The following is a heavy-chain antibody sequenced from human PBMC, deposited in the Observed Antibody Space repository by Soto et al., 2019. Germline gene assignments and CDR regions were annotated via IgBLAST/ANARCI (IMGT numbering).Heavy chain of an antibody. D-gene: IGHD5-18*01. Sequence: SSETLSLTCTVSGGSISSYYWSWIRQPPGKGLEWIGYIYYSGSTNYNPSLKSRVTISVDTSKNQFSLKLSSVTAADTAVYYCARSRGYSYGLYYYYGMDVWGQGTTVTVSS. V-gene: IGHV4-59*01. J-gene: IGHJ6*02. CDR2: IYYSGST. CDR3: ARSRGYSYGLYYYYGMDV. CDR1: GGSISSYY.